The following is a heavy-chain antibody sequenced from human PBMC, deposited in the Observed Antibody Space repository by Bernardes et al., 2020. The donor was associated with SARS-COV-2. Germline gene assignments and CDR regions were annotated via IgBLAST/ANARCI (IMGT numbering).Heavy chain of an antibody. CDR1: GFSVSNNY. Sequence: RGSMRPSCALSGFSVSNNYMSWVRQAPGKGLEWVSVIYSNGNTYYADSVKGRFTISRDDSKNMLYMQMNSLRPEDTAVYFCAKEGPDRSSSELGDFWGHGTLVTVSS. V-gene: IGHV3-66*03. J-gene: IGHJ4*01. CDR3: AKEGPDRSSSELGDF. CDR2: IYSNGNT. D-gene: IGHD6-6*01.